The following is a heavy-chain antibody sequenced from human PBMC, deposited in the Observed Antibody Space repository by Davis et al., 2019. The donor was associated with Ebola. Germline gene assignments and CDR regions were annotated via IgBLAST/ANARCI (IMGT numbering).Heavy chain of an antibody. Sequence: SETLSLTCTVSGGSVSSGSYYWSWIRQPPGKGLEWIGYIYYSGSTNYNPSLKSRVTISVDTSKNQFSLKLGSVTAADTAVYYCARGRGYNWFDPWGQGTLVTVSS. J-gene: IGHJ5*02. CDR2: IYYSGST. V-gene: IGHV4-61*01. CDR1: GGSVSSGSYY. CDR3: ARGRGYNWFDP.